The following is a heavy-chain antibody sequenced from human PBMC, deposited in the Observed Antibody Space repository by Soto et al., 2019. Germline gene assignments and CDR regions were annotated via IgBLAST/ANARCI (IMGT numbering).Heavy chain of an antibody. CDR3: AREQTIIFAVITPIDAFDI. D-gene: IGHD3-22*01. CDR2: ISSSSSYI. Sequence: EVQLVESGGGLVQPGGSLRLSCAASGFTFSSYSMNWVRQAPGKGLEWVSSISSSSSYIYYADSVKGRFTISRDNAKNSLYLQMNSLRAEDTAVYYCAREQTIIFAVITPIDAFDIWGQGTMVTVSS. V-gene: IGHV3-21*01. J-gene: IGHJ3*02. CDR1: GFTFSSYS.